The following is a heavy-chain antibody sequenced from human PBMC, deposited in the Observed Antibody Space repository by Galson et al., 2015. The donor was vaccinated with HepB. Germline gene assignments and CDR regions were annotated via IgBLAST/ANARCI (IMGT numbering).Heavy chain of an antibody. CDR1: GYTFTSYG. J-gene: IGHJ6*02. CDR2: ISAYNGNT. V-gene: IGHV1-18*01. CDR3: ARDSYYYDSSGYYHYYGMDV. D-gene: IGHD3-22*01. Sequence: SVKVSCKASGYTFTSYGISWVRQAPGQGLEWMGWISAYNGNTNYAQKLQGRVTMTTDTSTSTAYMELRSLRSDDTAVYYCARDSYYYDSSGYYHYYGMDVWGQGTTVTVSS.